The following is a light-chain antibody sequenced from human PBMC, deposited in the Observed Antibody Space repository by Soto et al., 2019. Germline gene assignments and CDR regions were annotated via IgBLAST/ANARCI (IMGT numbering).Light chain of an antibody. CDR2: DAS. CDR3: QQRTNWPFT. J-gene: IGKJ4*01. V-gene: IGKV3-11*01. CDR1: QRNAKF. Sequence: EIVLTQSPDTQSLSPGERATLSCRASQRNAKFLAWYQQKGGQPPRLLIFDASTRATGVPGRFNGSGSGTAFTLTISSLEPEDFAVYYCQQRTNWPFTFGGGTKVEVK.